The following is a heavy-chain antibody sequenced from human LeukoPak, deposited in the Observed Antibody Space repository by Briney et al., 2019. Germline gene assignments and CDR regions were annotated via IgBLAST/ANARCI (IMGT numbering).Heavy chain of an antibody. Sequence: GRSLRLSCAASGFTFDDYAMHWVRQAPGKGLEWVSGISWNSGSIGYADSVKGRFTISRDNAKNSLYLQMNSLRAEDTALYYCAKDPAPFVQIYDILTGYSPGYYFDYWGQGTLVTVSS. V-gene: IGHV3-9*01. CDR2: ISWNSGSI. D-gene: IGHD3-9*01. CDR3: AKDPAPFVQIYDILTGYSPGYYFDY. CDR1: GFTFDDYA. J-gene: IGHJ4*02.